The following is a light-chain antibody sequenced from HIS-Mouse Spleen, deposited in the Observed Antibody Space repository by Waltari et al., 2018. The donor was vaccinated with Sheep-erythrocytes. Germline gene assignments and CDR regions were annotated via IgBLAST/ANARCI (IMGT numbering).Light chain of an antibody. CDR1: SSDVGGYNY. Sequence: QSALTQPRSVSGSPGQSVTISCTGTSSDVGGYNYVSWYQQHPGKAPKLMIYDVSNRPPGFPDRCSRSKSGNTASLTISGLQAEDEADYYCCSYAGSYNHVFATGTKVTVL. V-gene: IGLV2-11*01. CDR3: CSYAGSYNHV. CDR2: DVS. J-gene: IGLJ1*01.